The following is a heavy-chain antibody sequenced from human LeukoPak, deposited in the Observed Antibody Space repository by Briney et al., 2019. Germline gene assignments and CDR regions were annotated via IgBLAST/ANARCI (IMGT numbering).Heavy chain of an antibody. J-gene: IGHJ5*02. CDR2: IYYSGST. Sequence: ESLAGACTVAGGCIGSRSYYWGWMRHPPRKWLEWIGSIYYSGSTYYNPSLKSRVTISVDTSKNQFSLKLSSVTAADTAVYYCARLEPGVLPNWFDPWGQGTLVTVSS. V-gene: IGHV4-39*01. CDR3: ARLEPGVLPNWFDP. CDR1: GGCIGSRSYY. D-gene: IGHD1-14*01.